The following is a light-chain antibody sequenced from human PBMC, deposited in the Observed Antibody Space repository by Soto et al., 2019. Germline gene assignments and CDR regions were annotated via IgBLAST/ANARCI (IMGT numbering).Light chain of an antibody. CDR2: DAS. CDR1: QDISRS. CDR3: QQYANLPRT. V-gene: IGKV1-33*01. J-gene: IGKJ1*01. Sequence: DIQVTQSPSSLSASVGDRVTITCQASQDISRSLCWYQQKPGKAPKLLIYDASNLETGVPSRFSGGGAGTDFTFTISSLQAEDIATYYCQQYANLPRTLGQGTKVEIK.